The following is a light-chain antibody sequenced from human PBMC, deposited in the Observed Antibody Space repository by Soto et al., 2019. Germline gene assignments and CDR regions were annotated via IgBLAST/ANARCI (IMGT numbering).Light chain of an antibody. Sequence: QSVLTQPASVSGSPGQSITISCTGTSSDVGDYNYVSWYQQHPGKAPKLMIYEVSNRPSGVSNRFSGSKSGNTASLAITGLQAEDEADYYCQSYDSSLSGYVFGTGTKVTVL. CDR1: SSDVGDYNY. CDR3: QSYDSSLSGYV. CDR2: EVS. J-gene: IGLJ1*01. V-gene: IGLV2-14*01.